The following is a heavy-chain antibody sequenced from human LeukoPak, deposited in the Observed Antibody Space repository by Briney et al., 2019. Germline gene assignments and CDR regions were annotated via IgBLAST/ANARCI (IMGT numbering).Heavy chain of an antibody. J-gene: IGHJ6*03. CDR2: IFTSGIT. V-gene: IGHV4-4*07. CDR3: AKDGYSSSMDV. D-gene: IGHD6-13*01. Sequence: SETLSLTCTVSGGSISTYYWSWVRQPAGKGLEWIGRIFTSGITNYNPSLKSRVIVSVDTSKNQFSLKLNSVTAADTAVYYCAKDGYSSSMDVWGKGTTVTVSS. CDR1: GGSISTYY.